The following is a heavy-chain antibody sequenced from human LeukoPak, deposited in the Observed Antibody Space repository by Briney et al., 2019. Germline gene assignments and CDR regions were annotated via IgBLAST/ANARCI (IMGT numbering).Heavy chain of an antibody. CDR1: GYTFTGYC. CDR2: INPNSGGT. J-gene: IGHJ3*02. D-gene: IGHD5-12*01. CDR3: ARQDYSGYDRDAFDI. V-gene: IGHV1-2*02. Sequence: ASVKVSCKASGYTFTGYCMHWVRQAPGQGLEWMGWINPNSGGTNYAQKFQGRVTMTRDTSISTAYMELSRLRSDDTAVYYCARQDYSGYDRDAFDIWGQGTMVTVSS.